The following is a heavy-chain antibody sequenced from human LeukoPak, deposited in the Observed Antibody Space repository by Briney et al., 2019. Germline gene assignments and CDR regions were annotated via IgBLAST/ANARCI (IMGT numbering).Heavy chain of an antibody. V-gene: IGHV3-7*01. CDR3: ARVCTIFGVVIRLLDY. CDR1: GFTFSSYW. D-gene: IGHD3-3*01. CDR2: IKQDGSEK. J-gene: IGHJ4*02. Sequence: GGSLRLSCAASGFTFSSYWMSWVRQAPGKGLEWVANIKQDGSEKYYVDSVKGRFTISRDNAKNSLYLQMNSLRAGDTAVYYCARVCTIFGVVIRLLDYWGQGTLVTVSS.